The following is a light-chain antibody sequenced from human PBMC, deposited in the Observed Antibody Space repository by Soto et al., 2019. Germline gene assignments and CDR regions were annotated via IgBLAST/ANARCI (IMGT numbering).Light chain of an antibody. Sequence: QLVLTQPPSVSVAPGQRVTISCTGSSSNIGAGYDVHWYQQLPGTAPKLLIYGNSNRPSGVPDRFSGYKSGTSASLAITGLQAEDEADYYCQSYDSSLSGWVFGGGTKLTVL. CDR1: SSNIGAGYD. J-gene: IGLJ3*02. V-gene: IGLV1-40*01. CDR2: GNS. CDR3: QSYDSSLSGWV.